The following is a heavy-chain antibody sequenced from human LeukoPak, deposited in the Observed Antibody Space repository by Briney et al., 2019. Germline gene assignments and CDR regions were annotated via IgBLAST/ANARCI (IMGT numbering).Heavy chain of an antibody. CDR1: GFTFSSYS. CDR2: ISSSSSYI. CDR3: ASESGIAAAGSFDY. Sequence: GGSLRLSCAASGFTFSSYSMNWVRQAPGKGLEWVSSISSSSSYIYYADSVKGRFTISRDNAKNSLYLQMNSLRAEDTAVYYCASESGIAAAGSFDYWGQGTLVTVSS. J-gene: IGHJ4*02. D-gene: IGHD6-13*01. V-gene: IGHV3-21*01.